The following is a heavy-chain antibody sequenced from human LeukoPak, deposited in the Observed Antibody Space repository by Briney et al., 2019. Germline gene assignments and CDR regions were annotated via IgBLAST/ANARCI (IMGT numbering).Heavy chain of an antibody. Sequence: SETLSLTCTVSGGSISSGDYYWSWIRQPPGKGLDWIVYIYYSGSTYYNPSLKSRATISVHTSTHQFSLNPSSVTAADTAVYYCARNGQARHHDYGAYIHYWYFDLWGRDTLVTVSS. J-gene: IGHJ2*01. V-gene: IGHV4-30-4*01. D-gene: IGHD4-17*01. CDR1: GGSISSGDYY. CDR2: IYYSGST. CDR3: ARNGQARHHDYGAYIHYWYFDL.